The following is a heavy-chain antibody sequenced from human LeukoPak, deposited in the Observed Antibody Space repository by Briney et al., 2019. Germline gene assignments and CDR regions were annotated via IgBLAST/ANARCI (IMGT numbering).Heavy chain of an antibody. Sequence: PSETLSLTCAVYGGSFSGYYWSWIRQPPGKGLEWIGEINHSGSTNYNPSLKSRVTISVDTSKNQFSLKLSSVTAADTAVYYCARARATMVPYFDYWGQGTLVTVSS. V-gene: IGHV4-34*01. D-gene: IGHD5-12*01. CDR3: ARARATMVPYFDY. CDR1: GGSFSGYY. CDR2: INHSGST. J-gene: IGHJ4*02.